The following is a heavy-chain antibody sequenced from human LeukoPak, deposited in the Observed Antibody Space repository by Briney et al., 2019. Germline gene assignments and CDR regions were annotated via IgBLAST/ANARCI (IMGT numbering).Heavy chain of an antibody. CDR2: ISGSGGSS. Sequence: PGGSLRLSCAASGFTFRSYNMNWVRQAPGKGLEWVSAISGSGGSSYYADSVKGRFTISRDNSKNTLYLQMSSLRVEDTAVYYCAKGLTGGLDYWGQGTLVTVSS. V-gene: IGHV3-23*01. J-gene: IGHJ4*02. D-gene: IGHD1-20*01. CDR3: AKGLTGGLDY. CDR1: GFTFRSYN.